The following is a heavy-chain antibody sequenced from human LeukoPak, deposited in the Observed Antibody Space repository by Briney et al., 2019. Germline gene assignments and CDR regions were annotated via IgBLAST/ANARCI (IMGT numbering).Heavy chain of an antibody. Sequence: ASVKVSCKASGYTFTSFDINWVRQATGQGLEWMGWMNPNSGNTGYAQKLQGRVTMTRNTSISTAYMELSSLRSEDTAVYYCARRSQAGGTGIGYWGQGTLVTVSS. D-gene: IGHD6-19*01. CDR3: ARRSQAGGTGIGY. V-gene: IGHV1-8*01. CDR2: MNPNSGNT. CDR1: GYTFTSFD. J-gene: IGHJ4*02.